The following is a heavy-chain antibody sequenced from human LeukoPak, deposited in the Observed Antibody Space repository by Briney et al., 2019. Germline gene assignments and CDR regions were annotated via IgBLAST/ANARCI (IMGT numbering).Heavy chain of an antibody. D-gene: IGHD1-26*01. J-gene: IGHJ5*02. CDR2: INHSGST. V-gene: IGHV4-34*01. Sequence: SETLSLTCAVYGGSFSGYYWSWIRQPPGKGLEWIGEINHSGSTNYNPSLKSRVTISVDTSKNQFSLTLSSVPAADTAVYYCAREWGRNWFDPWGQGTLVTVSS. CDR1: GGSFSGYY. CDR3: AREWGRNWFDP.